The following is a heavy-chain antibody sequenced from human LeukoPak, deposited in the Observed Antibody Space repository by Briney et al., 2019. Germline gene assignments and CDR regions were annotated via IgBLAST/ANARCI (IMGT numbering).Heavy chain of an antibody. Sequence: ASVKVSCKASGGTFGSYAISWVRQAPGQGLEWMGGIIPIFGTANYAQKFQGRVTITTDESTSTAYMELSSLRSEDTAVYYCPRARRIAARLAFDYWGQGTLVTVSS. V-gene: IGHV1-69*05. J-gene: IGHJ4*02. CDR3: PRARRIAARLAFDY. CDR2: IIPIFGTA. CDR1: GGTFGSYA. D-gene: IGHD6-6*01.